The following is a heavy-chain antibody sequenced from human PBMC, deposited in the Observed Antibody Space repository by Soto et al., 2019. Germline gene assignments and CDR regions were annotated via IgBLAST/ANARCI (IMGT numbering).Heavy chain of an antibody. CDR1: GFTVSSYA. D-gene: IGHD2-15*01. V-gene: IGHV3-23*01. Sequence: EVQLLESGGGLVQPGGSLRLSCAASGFTVSSYAMTWVRQTPGQGLRWVSTVTAGGDNTYHADSVKCRFTISRDTSKNTLYLQMNSLRVEDTAIYHCARLYSRAYDIWGQGTMVTVSS. CDR2: VTAGGDNT. J-gene: IGHJ3*02. CDR3: ARLYSRAYDI.